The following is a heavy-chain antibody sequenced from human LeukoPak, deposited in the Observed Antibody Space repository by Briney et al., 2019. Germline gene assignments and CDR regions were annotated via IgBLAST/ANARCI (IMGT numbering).Heavy chain of an antibody. J-gene: IGHJ4*02. CDR1: GGTFSSYA. CDR2: IIPIFDTT. D-gene: IGHD3-22*01. CDR3: ARGLYYYGTSGYY. V-gene: IGHV1-69*13. Sequence: SVKVSCKASGGTFSSYAIIWVRQAPGQGLEWMGGIIPIFDTTNYAQKFQGRVTITADESTSTAYMELSSLRSENTAVYYCARGLYYYGTSGYYWGQGTLVTVSS.